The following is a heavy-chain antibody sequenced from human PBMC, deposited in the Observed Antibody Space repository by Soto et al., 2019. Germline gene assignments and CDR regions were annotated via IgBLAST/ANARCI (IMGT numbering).Heavy chain of an antibody. J-gene: IGHJ3*02. CDR2: TWNDGSNK. CDR1: GFPFSTYG. D-gene: IGHD1-1*01. V-gene: IGHV3-33*01. CDR3: TTELNDMQAFDI. Sequence: PGGSLRLSCVASGFPFSTYGMHWVRQAPGKGLEWVAMTWNDGSNKYYTDSMKDRFTISRDNSKNTLYLQMNSLTDEDSAVYYCTTELNDMQAFDIWGQGTMVTVS.